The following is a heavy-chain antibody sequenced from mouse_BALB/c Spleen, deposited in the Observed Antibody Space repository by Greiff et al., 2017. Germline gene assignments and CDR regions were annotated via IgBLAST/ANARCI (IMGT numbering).Heavy chain of an antibody. V-gene: IGHV1-5*01. J-gene: IGHJ4*01. CDR1: GYTFTSYW. D-gene: IGHD2-3*01. CDR2: IYPGNSDT. Sequence: VQLKESGTVLARPGASVKMSCKASGYTFTSYWMHWVKQRPGQGLEWIGAIYPGNSDTSYNQKFKGKAKLTAVTSTSTAYMELSSLTNEDSAVYYCTRDDGYSYYAMDYWGQGTSVTVSS. CDR3: TRDDGYSYYAMDY.